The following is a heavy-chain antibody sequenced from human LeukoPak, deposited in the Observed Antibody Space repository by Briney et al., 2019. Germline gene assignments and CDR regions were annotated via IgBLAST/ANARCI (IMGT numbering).Heavy chain of an antibody. Sequence: PSQTLSLTCTVSGGSISSGGYYWSWIRQHPGKGLEWIGYIYYSGSDYYDPSLKSRTTISVDASKNQFSLKLSSVTAADTAVYYCARVLGVSPYYFDYWGQGTLVTVSS. CDR1: GGSISSGGYY. CDR3: ARVLGVSPYYFDY. J-gene: IGHJ4*02. V-gene: IGHV4-31*03. D-gene: IGHD3-16*01. CDR2: IYYSGSD.